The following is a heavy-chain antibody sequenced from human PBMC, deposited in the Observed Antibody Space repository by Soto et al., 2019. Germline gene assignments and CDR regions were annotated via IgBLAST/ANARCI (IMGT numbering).Heavy chain of an antibody. CDR2: ISHDGSFK. D-gene: IGHD6-19*01. CDR3: AKLEGSVPVDGDWFDP. Sequence: QVQLVESGGGVVQPGRSLRLSCAASGFSFSSHGMHWVRQAPGRGLEWVAVISHDGSFKSYADSLRGRFTVSRDNSKNTLYLQIHSLRPDDTAVYYCAKLEGSVPVDGDWFDPWGQGTLVTVSS. CDR1: GFSFSSHG. J-gene: IGHJ5*02. V-gene: IGHV3-30*18.